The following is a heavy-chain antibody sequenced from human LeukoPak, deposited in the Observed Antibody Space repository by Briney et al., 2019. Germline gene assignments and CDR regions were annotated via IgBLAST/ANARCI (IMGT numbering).Heavy chain of an antibody. V-gene: IGHV3-30*02. CDR2: IRYDGSNK. CDR1: GFTFSSYG. D-gene: IGHD1-26*01. Sequence: GGSLRLSCAASGFTFSSYGMHWVRQAPGKGLEWVAFIRYDGSNKYYADSVKGRFTISRDNSKNTLYLQMNSLRAEDTAVHYCAKGGSQGGSYLFDYWGQGTLVTVSS. CDR3: AKGGSQGGSYLFDY. J-gene: IGHJ4*02.